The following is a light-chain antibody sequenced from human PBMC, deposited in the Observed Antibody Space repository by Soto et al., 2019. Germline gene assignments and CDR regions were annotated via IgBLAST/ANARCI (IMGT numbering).Light chain of an antibody. CDR1: QSVNSSY. V-gene: IGKV3-20*01. CDR3: QQYGSSPLT. J-gene: IGKJ4*01. CDR2: GAS. Sequence: PGERVTLSCRASQSVNSSYLTWYQQKPGQAPRILIYGASTRATGIPDRFSGSGSGTDCTLTISRLEPEDFEVYYCQQYGSSPLTFGGGTKVDIK.